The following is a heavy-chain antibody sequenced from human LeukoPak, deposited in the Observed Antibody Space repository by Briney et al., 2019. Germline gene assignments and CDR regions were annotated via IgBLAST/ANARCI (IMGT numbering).Heavy chain of an antibody. CDR2: ISSSGSTI. D-gene: IGHD3-3*01. Sequence: PGGSLRLSCAASGFTFSSYEMNWVRQAPGKGLEWVSYISSSGSTIYYVDSVKGRFTISRDNAKNSLFLQMNSLRAEDTAIYYCAREPYDFWSAASVPGSYYMDVWGKGTTLTVSS. J-gene: IGHJ6*03. V-gene: IGHV3-48*03. CDR1: GFTFSSYE. CDR3: AREPYDFWSAASVPGSYYMDV.